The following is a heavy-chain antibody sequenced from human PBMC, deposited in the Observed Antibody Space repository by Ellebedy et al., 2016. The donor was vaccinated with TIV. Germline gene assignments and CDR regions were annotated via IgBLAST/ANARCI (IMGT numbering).Heavy chain of an antibody. CDR3: ARGGGERRRYAFEI. CDR2: IKEDGSET. Sequence: GESLKISCAASEFTLRNYWMTWVRQAPGKGLEWVASIKEDGSETSYMDSLRGRFTISRDNAKNSVYLQMNSLRDEDTAVYYCARGGGERRRYAFEIWGHGTLVTVSS. CDR1: EFTLRNYW. V-gene: IGHV3-7*01. D-gene: IGHD1-1*01. J-gene: IGHJ3*02.